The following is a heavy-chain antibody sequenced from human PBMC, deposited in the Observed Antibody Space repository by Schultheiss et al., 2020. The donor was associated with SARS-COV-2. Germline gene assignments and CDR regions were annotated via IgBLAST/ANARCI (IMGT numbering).Heavy chain of an antibody. D-gene: IGHD3-9*01. CDR1: GLTLRRYS. J-gene: IGHJ4*02. CDR2: ISSTSSYI. CDR3: ASSGPIAACDW. Sequence: GGSLRLSCAASGLTLRRYSMNWVRQAPGKGLEWVSSISSTSSYIYYADSVKGRFTISRDNARNSMYLQMNSLRAEDAAVYYCASSGPIAACDWWGQGTLVTVSS. V-gene: IGHV3-21*06.